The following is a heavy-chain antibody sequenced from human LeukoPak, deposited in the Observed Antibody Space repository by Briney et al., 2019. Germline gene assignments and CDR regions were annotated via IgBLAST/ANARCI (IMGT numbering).Heavy chain of an antibody. J-gene: IGHJ4*02. D-gene: IGHD6-19*01. CDR2: ISGSGGST. CDR1: VFTFSSYA. CDR3: AKTARQWLEFLVEDY. Sequence: GGSLRLSCAASVFTFSSYAMSWVRQAPGKGLEWVSAISGSGGSTYYADSVKGRFTISRDNSKNTLYLQMNSLRAEDTAVYYCAKTARQWLEFLVEDYWGQGTLVTVSS. V-gene: IGHV3-23*01.